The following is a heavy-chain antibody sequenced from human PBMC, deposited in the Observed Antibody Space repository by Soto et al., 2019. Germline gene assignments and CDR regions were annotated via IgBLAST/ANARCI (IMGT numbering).Heavy chain of an antibody. D-gene: IGHD6-19*01. CDR1: GGSVNSAPHF. J-gene: IGHJ6*02. CDR2: VYYSGTT. Sequence: QVRLQESGPGLVKPSETLSLPCTVSGGSVNSAPHFWSWLRLPPGKGLEWIGYVYYSGTTNYSPSLRIRVNISADTSNNQFCRVLKSETAADTAVYFGVRGEGGSGPYGLDVWGQGITVTVSS. CDR3: VRGEGGSGPYGLDV. V-gene: IGHV4-61*01.